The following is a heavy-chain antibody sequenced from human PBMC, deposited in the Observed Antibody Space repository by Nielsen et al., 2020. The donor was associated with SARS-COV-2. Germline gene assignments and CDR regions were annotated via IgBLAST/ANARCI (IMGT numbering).Heavy chain of an antibody. CDR3: AKRSGYTSGWYGDY. CDR1: GFTFSIYA. Sequence: GESLKISCAASGFTFSIYAMIWVRQAPGKGLEWVSAISSSTYYADSVKGRFTVSRDNSKNTLYLQMNSLRAEDTAVYYCAKRSGYTSGWYGDYWGQGTLVTVSS. D-gene: IGHD6-19*01. V-gene: IGHV3-23*01. J-gene: IGHJ4*02. CDR2: ISSST.